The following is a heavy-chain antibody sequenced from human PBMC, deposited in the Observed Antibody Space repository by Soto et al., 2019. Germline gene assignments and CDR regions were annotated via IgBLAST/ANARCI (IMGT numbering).Heavy chain of an antibody. CDR1: GFTFSSYW. CDR2: IKQDGSEK. Sequence: GGSLRLSCAASGFTFSSYWMSRVRQAPGKGLEWVANIKQDGSEKYYVDSVKGRFTISRDNAKNSLYLQMNSLRAEDTAVYYCARDPDDFWSGYIGPFDYWGQGPLVTVSS. D-gene: IGHD3-3*01. J-gene: IGHJ4*02. V-gene: IGHV3-7*03. CDR3: ARDPDDFWSGYIGPFDY.